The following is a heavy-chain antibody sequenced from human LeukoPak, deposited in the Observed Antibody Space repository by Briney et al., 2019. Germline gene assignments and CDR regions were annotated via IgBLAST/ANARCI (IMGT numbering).Heavy chain of an antibody. J-gene: IGHJ3*02. V-gene: IGHV3-7*01. CDR2: IKQDGSEK. D-gene: IGHD3-22*01. CDR1: GFTFSSYW. Sequence: PGGSLRLSCAASGFTFSSYWMSWVRQAPGKGLEWVANIKQDGSEKYYVDSVRGRFTISRDNAKNSLYLQMNSLRAEDTAVYYCAREDYDSRFEDAFDIWGQGTMVTVSS. CDR3: AREDYDSRFEDAFDI.